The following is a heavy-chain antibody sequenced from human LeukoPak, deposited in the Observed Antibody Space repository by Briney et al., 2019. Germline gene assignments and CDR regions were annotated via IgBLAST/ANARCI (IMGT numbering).Heavy chain of an antibody. D-gene: IGHD4-17*01. CDR3: ASGIGDFEYYQH. CDR2: IWYDGSNK. CDR1: GFTFRNYG. J-gene: IGHJ1*01. Sequence: PGGSLRLSCVASGFTFRNYGMHWVRQAPGKGLEWVTVIWYDGSNKYYADSVKGRFTISRDNSKNTLYLQMNSLRAEDTAVYYCASGIGDFEYYQHWGQGTLVTVSS. V-gene: IGHV3-33*01.